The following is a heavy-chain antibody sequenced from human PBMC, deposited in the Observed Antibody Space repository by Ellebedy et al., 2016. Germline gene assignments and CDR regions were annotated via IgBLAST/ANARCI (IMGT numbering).Heavy chain of an antibody. CDR1: GFSFSDYY. V-gene: IGHV3-11*01. CDR3: ARERREYYYYYYIDV. J-gene: IGHJ6*03. CDR2: IRSSGSTI. Sequence: GESLKIPXAASGFSFSDYYMSWIRQAPGKGLEWISYIRSSGSTIYYADSVKGRFTISRDNTKNSLYLQMNSLRAEDTAVYYCARERREYYYYYYIDVWGKGTTVTVSS.